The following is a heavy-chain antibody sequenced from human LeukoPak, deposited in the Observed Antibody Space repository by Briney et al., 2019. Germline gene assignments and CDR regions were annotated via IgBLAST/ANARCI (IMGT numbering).Heavy chain of an antibody. Sequence: ASVKVSCKASGYSFTSHYMHWVRQAPGQGLEWMGWINPNSGGTNYAQKFQGRVTMTRDTSISTAYMELSRLRSDDTAVYYCAREKGTYYDFWSGYRAFDIWGQGTMVTVSS. CDR3: AREKGTYYDFWSGYRAFDI. V-gene: IGHV1-2*02. J-gene: IGHJ3*02. D-gene: IGHD3-3*01. CDR1: GYSFTSHY. CDR2: INPNSGGT.